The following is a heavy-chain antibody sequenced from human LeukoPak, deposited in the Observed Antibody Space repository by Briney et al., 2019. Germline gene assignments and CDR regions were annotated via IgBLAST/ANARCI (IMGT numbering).Heavy chain of an antibody. D-gene: IGHD2/OR15-2a*01. J-gene: IGHJ4*02. CDR1: GFTVSTTA. CDR2: INHDGTLR. V-gene: IGHV3-74*01. CDR3: VRDVFSLGDS. Sequence: GGSLRLSCAASGFTVSTTAMHWVRQAPGKGLVWVSHINHDGTLRNYADSVKGRFTISRDFAKNTLYLQMNTLGAEDTAVYYCVRDVFSLGDSWGQGTLVTVSS.